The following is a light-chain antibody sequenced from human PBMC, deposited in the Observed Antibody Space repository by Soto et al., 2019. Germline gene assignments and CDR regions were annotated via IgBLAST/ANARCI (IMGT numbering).Light chain of an antibody. J-gene: IGKJ4*01. V-gene: IGKV4-1*01. Sequence: DIVMTQSPDSLAVSLGERATINCKSSQSVLHSSNNENYLAWVQQKPGQPPKLLIYWASTRESGVPDRFSGSGSGTDFTLTISSLQAADVAVYYCQQYYETPLTFGGGTKVEIK. CDR3: QQYYETPLT. CDR2: WAS. CDR1: QSVLHSSNNENY.